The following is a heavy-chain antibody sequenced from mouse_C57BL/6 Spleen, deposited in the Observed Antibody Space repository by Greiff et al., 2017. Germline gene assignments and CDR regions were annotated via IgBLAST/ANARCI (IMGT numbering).Heavy chain of an antibody. CDR3: TLPSTMGAMDY. CDR1: GFNIKDYY. Sequence: VQLQQSGAELVRPGASVKLSCTASGFNIKDYYMHWVKQRPEQGLAWIGRIDPEDGDPEYAAKFQGNATMTADTSSNTAYLQLSSLTSEDTAVYYCTLPSTMGAMDYWGQGSSVTVSS. J-gene: IGHJ4*01. V-gene: IGHV14-1*01. CDR2: IDPEDGDP. D-gene: IGHD2-1*01.